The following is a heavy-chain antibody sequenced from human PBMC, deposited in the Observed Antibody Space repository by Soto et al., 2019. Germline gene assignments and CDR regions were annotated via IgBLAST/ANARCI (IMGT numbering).Heavy chain of an antibody. V-gene: IGHV1-69*01. CDR1: GDTFKNGV. D-gene: IGHD3-10*01. Sequence: QVQVVQSGVEVRRPGSSVKVSCKASGDTFKNGVISWVRQAPGQGLEWMGGIIPLFGTTDFAQRFQARLTITTYESTTTAYMELRRLRSEDTAPYYCAAELGFGKLSVVWCQGKTVIVSS. CDR3: AAELGFGKLSVV. CDR2: IIPLFGTT. J-gene: IGHJ6*02.